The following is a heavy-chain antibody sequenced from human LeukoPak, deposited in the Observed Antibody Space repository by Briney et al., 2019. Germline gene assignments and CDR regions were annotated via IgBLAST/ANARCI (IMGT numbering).Heavy chain of an antibody. CDR3: ASEGLALAGNFYY. D-gene: IGHD6-19*01. CDR2: IYTDGSR. Sequence: SETLSLTCTVSGGSIGSRAYYWSWIRQPAGKGLEYIGRIYTDGSRNHNPSLKSRVSISMDTSNNQFSLRVTSVAAADTGVYYCASEGLALAGNFYYWGQGALVTVSS. J-gene: IGHJ4*02. CDR1: GGSIGSRAYY. V-gene: IGHV4-61*02.